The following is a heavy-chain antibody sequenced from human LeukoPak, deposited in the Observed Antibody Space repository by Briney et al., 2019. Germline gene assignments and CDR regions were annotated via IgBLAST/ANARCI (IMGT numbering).Heavy chain of an antibody. J-gene: IGHJ6*02. CDR2: INPNSGGT. CDR1: GYTFTGYY. CDR3: AREKVRQSGMDV. Sequence: SVKVSCKASGYTFTGYYMHWVRQAPGQGLEWMGRINPNSGGTNYAQKFQGRVTMTRDTSISTAYMELSRLRSDDTAVYYCAREKVRQSGMDVWGQGTTVTVSS. V-gene: IGHV1-2*06. D-gene: IGHD2-2*01.